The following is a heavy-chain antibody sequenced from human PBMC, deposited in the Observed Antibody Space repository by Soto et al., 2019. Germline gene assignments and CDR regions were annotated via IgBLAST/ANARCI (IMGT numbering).Heavy chain of an antibody. D-gene: IGHD3-22*01. CDR1: GFTFSNYA. J-gene: IGHJ4*02. CDR3: AKDLYDSSGYLDH. V-gene: IGHV3-23*01. Sequence: GGSLRLSCAASGFTFSNYAMRWVRQAPGKGLEWVSAISGSGDSTFYADSVKGRFTISRSNSKSTLYLQMNSLRVEDTAVYFCAKDLYDSSGYLDHWGQGTLVTVSS. CDR2: ISGSGDST.